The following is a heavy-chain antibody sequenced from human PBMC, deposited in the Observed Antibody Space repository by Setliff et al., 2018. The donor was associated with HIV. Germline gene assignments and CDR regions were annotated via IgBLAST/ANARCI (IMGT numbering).Heavy chain of an antibody. D-gene: IGHD3-3*01. CDR1: GYTFTSYA. CDR2: INAGNGNT. V-gene: IGHV1-3*01. CDR3: ARDYMIFGVIIKPNGFDP. Sequence: ASVKVSCKASGYTFTSYAMHWVRQAPGQRLEWMGWINAGNGNTKYSQKFQGRLTITRDTSASTAYMELSSLRSEDTAVYYCARDYMIFGVIIKPNGFDPWGQGTLVTVSS. J-gene: IGHJ5*02.